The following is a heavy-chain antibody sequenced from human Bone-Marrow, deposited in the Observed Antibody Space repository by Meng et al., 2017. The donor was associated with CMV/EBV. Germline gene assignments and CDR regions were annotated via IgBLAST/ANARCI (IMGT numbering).Heavy chain of an antibody. Sequence: SVKVSCKASGGTFSSYAISWVRQAPGQGLEWMGGIIPIFGTANYAQKFQGRVTITTDESTSTAYMELSSLRSEDTAVYCCARSSPSLFLEWSAFDDWGQGTLVTVSS. CDR3: ARSSPSLFLEWSAFDD. J-gene: IGHJ4*02. D-gene: IGHD3-3*01. CDR1: GGTFSSYA. V-gene: IGHV1-69*05. CDR2: IIPIFGTA.